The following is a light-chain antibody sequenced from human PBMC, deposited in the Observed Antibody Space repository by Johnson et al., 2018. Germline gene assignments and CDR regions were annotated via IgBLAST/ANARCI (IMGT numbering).Light chain of an antibody. CDR1: SSNIGNNY. CDR2: ENN. Sequence: QSVLTQPPSVSAAPGQKVTISCYGSSSNIGNNYVSWYQQLPGKAPKLLIYENNKRPSGIPDRFSGSKSGTSATLGITGLQTGDEADYYCGTWDSSLSAGNVFGTGTKVTVL. J-gene: IGLJ1*01. CDR3: GTWDSSLSAGNV. V-gene: IGLV1-51*02.